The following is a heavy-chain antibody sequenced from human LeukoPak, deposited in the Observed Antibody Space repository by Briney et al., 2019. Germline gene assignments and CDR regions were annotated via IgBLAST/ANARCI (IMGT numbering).Heavy chain of an antibody. CDR1: GFTVSGDF. J-gene: IGHJ3*01. D-gene: IGHD3-3*01. V-gene: IGHV3-66*02. Sequence: GGSLRLSCAASGFTVSGDFMTWVRQAAGKGLEGVSIIYNGGSTYYADSVKGRFTISKDNSYNTLYLHMNSLRADDAAMYYCARVLRSGVSGFALNVWGQGTMVTVSS. CDR2: IYNGGST. CDR3: ARVLRSGVSGFALNV.